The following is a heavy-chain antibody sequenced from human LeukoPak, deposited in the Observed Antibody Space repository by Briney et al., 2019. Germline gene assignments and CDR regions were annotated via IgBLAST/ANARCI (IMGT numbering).Heavy chain of an antibody. CDR1: GYTLTELS. D-gene: IGHD6-13*01. CDR2: FDPEDGET. V-gene: IGHV1-24*01. CDR3: ATLAAVRGYSSSWYEYYFDY. J-gene: IGHJ4*02. Sequence: GASVKVSCKVSGYTLTELSMHWVRQAPGKGLEWMGGFDPEDGETIYAQKFQGRVTMTEDTSTDTAYMELSSLRSEDTAVYYCATLAAVRGYSSSWYEYYFDYWGQGTLVTVSS.